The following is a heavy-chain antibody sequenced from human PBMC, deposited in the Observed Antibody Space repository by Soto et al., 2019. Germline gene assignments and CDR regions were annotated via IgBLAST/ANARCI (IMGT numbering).Heavy chain of an antibody. V-gene: IGHV1-8*01. J-gene: IGHJ5*02. CDR2: MNPKSGNT. CDR1: GYPFSNYD. CDR3: ARGKYCSSTSCWFDP. D-gene: IGHD2-2*01. Sequence: QVQLVQSGAEVKKPGASVKVSCKASGYPFSNYDINWVRQATGQGLEWMGWMNPKSGNTGYAQKFQDRVIMTRDTSIDTAYMEMSSLSFEDTAVYYCARGKYCSSTSCWFDPWGQGTQFTVSS.